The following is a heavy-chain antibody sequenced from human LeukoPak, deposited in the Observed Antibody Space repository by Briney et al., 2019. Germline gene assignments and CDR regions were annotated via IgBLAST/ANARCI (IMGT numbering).Heavy chain of an antibody. Sequence: ASAKPSSKASGFTLTGFDMHSGRQAPSQGGKCLRGINPTSGGTNYAQTLQGRVTISIDTSNNTASMKLSCVSSDDTAVYYCARHYYDSSGYYLSDPIDYWGQGTMVTVSS. CDR3: ARHYYDSSGYYLSDPIDY. J-gene: IGHJ4*01. CDR1: GFTLTGFD. CDR2: INPTSGGT. V-gene: IGHV1-2*02. D-gene: IGHD3-22*01.